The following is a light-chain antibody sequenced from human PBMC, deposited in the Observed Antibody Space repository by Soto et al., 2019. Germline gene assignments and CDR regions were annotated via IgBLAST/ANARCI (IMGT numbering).Light chain of an antibody. CDR2: KAS. CDR3: QQSYNTPLT. CDR1: QSIDSW. Sequence: DIQMTQSPSTLSASVGDRVTITCRASQSIDSWLAWYQQKPGKAPKLLMYKASSLESGVPSRFSGSGSGTYFTLTISSLHPEDHATYYCQQSYNTPLTFGGGTKVDIK. V-gene: IGKV1-5*03. J-gene: IGKJ4*01.